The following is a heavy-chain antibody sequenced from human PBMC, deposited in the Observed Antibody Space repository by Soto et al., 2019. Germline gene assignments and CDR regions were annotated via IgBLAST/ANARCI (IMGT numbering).Heavy chain of an antibody. CDR1: GFTFSSYS. Sequence: EVQLVESGGGLVQPGGSLRLSCAASGFTFSSYSMNWVRQAPGKGLEWVSYISSSSSTIYYADSVKGRFTISRDNAKNSLYLQMNSLRDEDTAVYYCPSPEYSSSSYGMDVWGQGTTVTVSS. CDR2: ISSSSSTI. V-gene: IGHV3-48*02. CDR3: PSPEYSSSSYGMDV. D-gene: IGHD6-6*01. J-gene: IGHJ6*02.